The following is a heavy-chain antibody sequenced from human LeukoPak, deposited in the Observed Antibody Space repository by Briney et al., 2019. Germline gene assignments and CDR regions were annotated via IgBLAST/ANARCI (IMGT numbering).Heavy chain of an antibody. CDR2: IYPGDSDT. Sequence: HGESLKISCKGSGYRFTSYWIGWVRQIPGKGLEWMGIIYPGDSDTRYSPSFQGQVTISADKSISTAYLQWSSLKASDTAMYYCARVLLSYYYGSGRVPYYYYYYMDVWGKGTTVTVSS. CDR3: ARVLLSYYYGSGRVPYYYYYYMDV. V-gene: IGHV5-51*01. D-gene: IGHD3-10*01. J-gene: IGHJ6*03. CDR1: GYRFTSYW.